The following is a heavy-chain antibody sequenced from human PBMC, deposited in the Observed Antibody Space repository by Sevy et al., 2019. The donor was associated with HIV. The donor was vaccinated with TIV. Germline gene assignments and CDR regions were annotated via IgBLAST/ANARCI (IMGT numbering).Heavy chain of an antibody. CDR2: FDPEDGET. Sequence: ASVKVSCKVSGYTLTELSMHWVRQAPGKGLEWMGGFDPEDGETIYAQKFQGRVTMTEDTSTDTAYMGLSSLRSEDTAVYYCATMGTDLYYFDYWGQGTLVTVSS. J-gene: IGHJ4*02. V-gene: IGHV1-24*01. CDR3: ATMGTDLYYFDY. CDR1: GYTLTELS.